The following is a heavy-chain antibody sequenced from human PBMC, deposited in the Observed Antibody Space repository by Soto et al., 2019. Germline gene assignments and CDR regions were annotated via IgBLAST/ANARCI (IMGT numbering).Heavy chain of an antibody. Sequence: PGGSLRLSGAASGFTFSRYSMTWGRQTPGKGLEWVSSITTSSDVYYADSLKGRVTISREYAKNSPYLQMNSLRAEDTAVYYCATDYPFDTTARTGAFDRLAPGPMVTVCS. V-gene: IGHV3-21*01. CDR1: GFTFSRYS. CDR3: ATDYPFDTTARTGAFDR. CDR2: ITTSSDV. J-gene: IGHJ2*01. D-gene: IGHD1-26*01.